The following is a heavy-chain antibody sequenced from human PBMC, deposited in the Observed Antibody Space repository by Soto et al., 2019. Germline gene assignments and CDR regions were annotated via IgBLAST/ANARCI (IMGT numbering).Heavy chain of an antibody. Sequence: PSETLSLTCTVSGGSISSSSYYWGWIRQPPGKGLEWIGSIYYTGSTYYNPSLQSRVTISIDTSKNQFSLKLSSVTAADTAVYYCARGQVVAAQHWGQGTLVTVSS. CDR1: GGSISSSSYY. D-gene: IGHD2-15*01. J-gene: IGHJ4*02. CDR3: ARGQVVAAQH. CDR2: IYYTGST. V-gene: IGHV4-39*07.